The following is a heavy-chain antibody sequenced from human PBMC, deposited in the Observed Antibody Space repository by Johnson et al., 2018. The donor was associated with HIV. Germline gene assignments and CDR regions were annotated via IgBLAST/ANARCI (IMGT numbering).Heavy chain of an antibody. CDR2: ISNSGGAT. D-gene: IGHD5-24*01. Sequence: VQLVESGGGLVQPGGSLRLSCIGSGFTFSRYAMSWVRQTPGKRLEWVSAISNSGGATHYADSVKGRFRISRDNAKNFLYLQMNSLRAEDTALYYCAREARDGPGDDAFDIWGQGTMVTVSS. V-gene: IGHV3-23*04. CDR1: GFTFSRYA. J-gene: IGHJ3*02. CDR3: AREARDGPGDDAFDI.